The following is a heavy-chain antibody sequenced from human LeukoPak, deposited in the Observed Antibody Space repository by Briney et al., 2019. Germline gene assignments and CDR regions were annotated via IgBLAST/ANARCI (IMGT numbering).Heavy chain of an antibody. Sequence: APVNVSCKASGYTFTSYSMNWMRQAPGQGLEWFGWINTNTGNPTYAQGFTGRFVFSLDTSVNTAYLQISSLKAEDTAVYYCARVVHPYDYESSGLTYDAFDIWGQGTMVTVSS. V-gene: IGHV7-4-1*02. CDR2: INTNTGNP. CDR1: GYTFTSYS. J-gene: IGHJ3*02. CDR3: ARVVHPYDYESSGLTYDAFDI. D-gene: IGHD3-22*01.